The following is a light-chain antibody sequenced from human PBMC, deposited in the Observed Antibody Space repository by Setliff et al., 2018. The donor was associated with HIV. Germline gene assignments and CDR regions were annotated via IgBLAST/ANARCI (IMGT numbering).Light chain of an antibody. CDR2: DVS. Sequence: QSVLTQPASVSGSPGQSITISCTGTSSDVGDYNYVSWYQQHPGKAPKLMIYDVSNRPSGVSNRFSGSKSGNTASLTISELQAEDEADYYCSSYTSSSTRVFGTGTKVTVL. V-gene: IGLV2-14*03. CDR3: SSYTSSSTRV. CDR1: SSDVGDYNY. J-gene: IGLJ1*01.